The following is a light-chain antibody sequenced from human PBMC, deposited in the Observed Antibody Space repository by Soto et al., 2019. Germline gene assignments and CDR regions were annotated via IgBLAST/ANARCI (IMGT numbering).Light chain of an antibody. Sequence: DSQRTQSPSTLASSVGDRVTITCRASQSISSWLAWYQQKPGKAPKLLIYDASSLESGVPSRFSGSGSGTEFTLTISSLQPDDFATYYCQQYHKTFGQGTKVDIK. CDR3: QQYHKT. V-gene: IGKV1-5*01. CDR2: DAS. CDR1: QSISSW. J-gene: IGKJ1*01.